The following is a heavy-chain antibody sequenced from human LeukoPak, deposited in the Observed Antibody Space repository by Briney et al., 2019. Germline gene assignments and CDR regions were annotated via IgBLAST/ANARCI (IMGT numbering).Heavy chain of an antibody. Sequence: SDTPSLTCTVSGGSISSYYWSWIRKPPGKGLEWIGYIYYSGNTNYNPSLKSRVTISVDTSKNQFSLRPSSVTAADTAVYYCARSYCGGGSCGAFDIWGQGTMVTVSS. J-gene: IGHJ3*02. V-gene: IGHV4-59*01. D-gene: IGHD2-15*01. CDR2: IYYSGNT. CDR1: GGSISSYY. CDR3: ARSYCGGGSCGAFDI.